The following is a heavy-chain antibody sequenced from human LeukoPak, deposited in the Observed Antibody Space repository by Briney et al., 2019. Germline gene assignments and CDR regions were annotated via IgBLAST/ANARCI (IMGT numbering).Heavy chain of an antibody. D-gene: IGHD2-15*01. CDR1: GFTFSDYS. Sequence: GGSLRLSCAASGFTFSDYSMNWVRQAPGKGLEWVSAISGSGGSTYYADSVKGRFTISRDSSKNTLYLQMNSLRAEDTAVYYCAKDMDSGDRKYYFDCWGQGTLVTVSS. V-gene: IGHV3-23*01. CDR2: ISGSGGST. CDR3: AKDMDSGDRKYYFDC. J-gene: IGHJ4*02.